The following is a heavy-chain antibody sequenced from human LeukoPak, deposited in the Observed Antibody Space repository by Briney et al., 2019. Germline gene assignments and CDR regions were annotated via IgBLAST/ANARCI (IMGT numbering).Heavy chain of an antibody. D-gene: IGHD5-18*01. CDR2: FYSGGSS. CDR3: ARDRGYGYGFFDY. Sequence: GGSLRLSCAASGFTVRSIYMTWVRQAPGKGLEGVSSFYSGGSSYYADSVKGRFIISRDSSTDTLYLQMNSLRVEDTAVYFCARDRGYGYGFFDYWGQGTLVTVSS. CDR1: GFTVRSIY. V-gene: IGHV3-53*01. J-gene: IGHJ4*02.